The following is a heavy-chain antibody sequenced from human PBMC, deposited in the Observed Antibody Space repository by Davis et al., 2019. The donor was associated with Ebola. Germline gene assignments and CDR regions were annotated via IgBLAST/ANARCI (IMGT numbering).Heavy chain of an antibody. Sequence: ASVKVSCKVSGYTLTEFSMHWVRQAPGKGLEWMGNFDPEDGETIYAYQFQGRVTMTRDTSTSTVYMELSSLRSEDTAVYYCAREVYDASRVMDVWGQGTTVTVSS. V-gene: IGHV1-24*01. CDR1: GYTLTEFS. CDR2: FDPEDGET. J-gene: IGHJ6*02. CDR3: AREVYDASRVMDV. D-gene: IGHD5/OR15-5a*01.